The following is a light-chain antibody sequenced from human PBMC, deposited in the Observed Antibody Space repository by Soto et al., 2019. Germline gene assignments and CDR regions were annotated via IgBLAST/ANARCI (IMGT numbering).Light chain of an antibody. V-gene: IGKV1-39*01. CDR3: QQSYRTPLT. CDR1: QSISSY. J-gene: IGKJ4*01. Sequence: DLPMTQSPSSLSASVGDRVTITCRASQSISSYLNWYQQKPGKAPKLLIYAASSLQSGVPSRFSGSGSVTDFTLTIVSLQPEDFATYYCQQSYRTPLTFGGGTKVEI. CDR2: AAS.